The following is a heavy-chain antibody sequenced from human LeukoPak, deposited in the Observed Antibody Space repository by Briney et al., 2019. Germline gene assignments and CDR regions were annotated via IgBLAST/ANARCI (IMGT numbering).Heavy chain of an antibody. Sequence: PGGSLRLSCTASGFTFGDYAMSWVRQAPGKGLEWVGFIRSKAYGGTTEYAASVEGRFTISRDDSKSIAYLQMNSLKTEDTAVYYCSRLVLQGGYYYYYMDVWGKGTTVTISS. CDR1: GFTFGDYA. V-gene: IGHV3-49*04. D-gene: IGHD2-15*01. CDR3: SRLVLQGGYYYYYMDV. CDR2: IRSKAYGGTT. J-gene: IGHJ6*03.